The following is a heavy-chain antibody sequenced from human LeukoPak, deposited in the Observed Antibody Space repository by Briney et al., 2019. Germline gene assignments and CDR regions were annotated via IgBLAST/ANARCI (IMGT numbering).Heavy chain of an antibody. Sequence: GGSLRLSCAASGFTFSSCGMHWVRQPPGKGLEWVSFITYDGSNKRYIDSVKGRFTISRYNSKNTLSLHMNNLRVEDTGVYYCAKDESVSSGSFDYWGQGTLVAVSS. CDR1: GFTFSSCG. D-gene: IGHD3-22*01. CDR2: ITYDGSNK. CDR3: AKDESVSSGSFDY. J-gene: IGHJ4*02. V-gene: IGHV3-30*02.